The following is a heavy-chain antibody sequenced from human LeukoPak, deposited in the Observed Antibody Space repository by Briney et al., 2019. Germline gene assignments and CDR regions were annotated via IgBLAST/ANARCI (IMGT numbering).Heavy chain of an antibody. CDR2: IYYSGST. CDR1: GGSLSSYY. D-gene: IGHD2-21*01. CDR3: ARYSNAVAGARWFDH. Sequence: SETLSLTCTVSGGSLSSYYWSWIRQPPGKELAWIGYIYYSGSTNYNPSLKSRVTISLDTSKHQFSLKLSSVTAADTAVYYCARYSNAVAGARWFDHWGQGTLVTVSS. V-gene: IGHV4-59*01. J-gene: IGHJ5*02.